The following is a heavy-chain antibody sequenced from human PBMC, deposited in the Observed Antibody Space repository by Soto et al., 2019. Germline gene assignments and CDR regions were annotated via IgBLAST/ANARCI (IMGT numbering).Heavy chain of an antibody. D-gene: IGHD2-2*03. CDR1: GGSVSSSSYS. CDR3: ARLNGYCISTNCHGYYGMDV. CDR2: IYSSENT. Sequence: PSETLSLTCAVYGGSVSSSSYSWGWIRQSPGKGLEWIGTIYSSENTYYNPSLMSRVTISVDTSKNEFSLKLSSVTAADTAVYYCARLNGYCISTNCHGYYGMDVWGQGTTVTVSS. J-gene: IGHJ6*02. V-gene: IGHV4-39*01.